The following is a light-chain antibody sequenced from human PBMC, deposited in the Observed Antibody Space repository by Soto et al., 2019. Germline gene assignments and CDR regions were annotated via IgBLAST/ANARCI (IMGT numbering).Light chain of an antibody. V-gene: IGKV3-20*01. CDR1: QSVSSSY. CDR3: QQYGSSPLT. Sequence: IVLTQSPGTLSLSPGERATLSCRASQSVSSSYLACYQQKPGQAPRLLIDGASSRATGIPDRFSGSGSGTDFTLTISRLEPEDFAVYYCQQYGSSPLTFGQGTRLEI. CDR2: GAS. J-gene: IGKJ5*01.